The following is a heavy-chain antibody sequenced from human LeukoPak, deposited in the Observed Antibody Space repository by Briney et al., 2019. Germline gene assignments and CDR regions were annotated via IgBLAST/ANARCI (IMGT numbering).Heavy chain of an antibody. Sequence: SETLSLTCTVSGGSISSGGYYWSWIRQHPGKGLEWIGYIYYSGSTYYNPSLKSRVTISVDTSKNQFSLKLSSVTAADTAVYYFARALAAAFDYWGQGTLVTVSS. CDR3: ARALAAAFDY. V-gene: IGHV4-31*03. CDR1: GGSISSGGYY. J-gene: IGHJ4*02. CDR2: IYYSGST. D-gene: IGHD2-2*01.